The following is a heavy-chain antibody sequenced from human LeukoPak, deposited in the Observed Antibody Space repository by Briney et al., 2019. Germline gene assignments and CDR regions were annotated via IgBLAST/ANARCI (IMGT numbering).Heavy chain of an antibody. D-gene: IGHD1-26*01. Sequence: GSLRLSCAASGSTFSNHWMHWVRQAPGKGLVWVSGIKNDGRTTLYADSVKGRFTISRDNAKNTLYLHMNSLRAEDTAVYYCARRETDWGQGTLVTVSS. V-gene: IGHV3-74*01. CDR2: IKNDGRTT. CDR3: ARRETD. CDR1: GSTFSNHW. J-gene: IGHJ1*01.